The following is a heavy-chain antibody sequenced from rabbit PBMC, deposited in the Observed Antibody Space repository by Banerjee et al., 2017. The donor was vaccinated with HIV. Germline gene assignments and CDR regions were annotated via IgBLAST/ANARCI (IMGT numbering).Heavy chain of an antibody. V-gene: IGHV1S45*01. CDR2: IYAGSSGTT. D-gene: IGHD6-1*01. CDR1: GFSFSSSYY. Sequence: QEQLEESGGDLVKPGASLTLTCTASGFSFSSSYYMCWVRQAPGKGLEWIACIYAGSSGTTYYASWAKGRFTISKTSSTTVTLQMTSLTAADTATYFCARGYTYGYAGYAYAITRLDLWGPGT. CDR3: ARGYTYGYAGYAYAITRLDL. J-gene: IGHJ3*01.